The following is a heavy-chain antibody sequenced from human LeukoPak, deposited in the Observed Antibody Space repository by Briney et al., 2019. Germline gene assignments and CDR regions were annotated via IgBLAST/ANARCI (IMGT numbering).Heavy chain of an antibody. D-gene: IGHD6-13*01. V-gene: IGHV3-30*04. CDR2: ISYDGSNK. CDR1: GFTFSSYA. Sequence: PGRSLRLSCAASGFTFSSYAMHWVRQAPGKGLEWVAVISYDGSNKYYADSVKGRFTISRDNSKNTLHLQMNSLRAEDTAVYYCARDDSSSWYYFDYWGQGTLVTVSS. J-gene: IGHJ4*02. CDR3: ARDDSSSWYYFDY.